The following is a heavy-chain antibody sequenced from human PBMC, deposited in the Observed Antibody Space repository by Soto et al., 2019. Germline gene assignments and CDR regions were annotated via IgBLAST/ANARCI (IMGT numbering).Heavy chain of an antibody. D-gene: IGHD6-19*01. V-gene: IGHV3-33*01. CDR3: ARSQYSSGRYYHYYYYYGMDV. J-gene: IGHJ6*02. Sequence: GGSLRLSCAASGFTFSSYGMHWVRQAPGKGLEWVAVIWYDGSNKYYADSVKGRFTISRDNSKNTLYLQMNSLRAEDTAVYYCARSQYSSGRYYHYYYYYGMDVWGQGTTVTVSS. CDR1: GFTFSSYG. CDR2: IWYDGSNK.